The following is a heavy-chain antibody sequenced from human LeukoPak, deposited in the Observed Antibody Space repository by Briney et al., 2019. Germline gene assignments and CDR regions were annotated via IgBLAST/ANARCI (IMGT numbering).Heavy chain of an antibody. V-gene: IGHV3-21*01. CDR3: ARANFGELPRGDY. D-gene: IGHD3-10*01. Sequence: GGSLRLSCAASGFTFSSYSMNWVRQAPGTGLEWVSSISSSSSYIYYADSVKGRFTISRDNAKNSLYLQMNSLRAEDTAVYYCARANFGELPRGDYWGQGTLVTASS. J-gene: IGHJ4*02. CDR2: ISSSSSYI. CDR1: GFTFSSYS.